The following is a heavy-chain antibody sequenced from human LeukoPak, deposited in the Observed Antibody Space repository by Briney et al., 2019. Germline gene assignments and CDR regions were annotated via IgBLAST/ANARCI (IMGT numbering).Heavy chain of an antibody. CDR2: IGTAGDP. J-gene: IGHJ6*04. V-gene: IGHV3-13*05. Sequence: GGSLRLSCAASGFTFSSYDMHWVRQATGKGLEWVSAIGTAGDPYYPGSVKGRFTISRENAKNSLYLQMNSLRAGDTAVYYCARGLRYGDYYYYGMDGWGKGTTVSVPS. D-gene: IGHD5-12*01. CDR3: ARGLRYGDYYYYGMDG. CDR1: GFTFSSYD.